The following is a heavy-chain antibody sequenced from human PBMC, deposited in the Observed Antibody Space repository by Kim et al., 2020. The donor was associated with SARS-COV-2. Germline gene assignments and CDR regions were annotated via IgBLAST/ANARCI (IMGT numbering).Heavy chain of an antibody. J-gene: IGHJ4*02. CDR3: ARRTAAGSYYFFDS. V-gene: IGHV3-74*01. D-gene: IGHD1-26*01. Sequence: AGSVKGRFTISRNNAKSTLYLQMNSLRAEDTAVYYCARRTAAGSYYFFDSWGQGTLVTVSS.